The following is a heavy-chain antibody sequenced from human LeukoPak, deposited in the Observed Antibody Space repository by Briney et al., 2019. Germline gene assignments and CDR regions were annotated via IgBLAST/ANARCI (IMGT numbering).Heavy chain of an antibody. CDR2: TVGSGDGT. CDR1: GFTFSSTS. D-gene: IGHD5-18*01. J-gene: IGHJ4*02. V-gene: IGHV3-23*01. Sequence: PGGSLRLSCAASGFTFSSTSMSWVRQAPGKGLEWVSVTVGSGDGTYYADSVKGRFTISRDNSKNTLYLQMNSLRAEDTAVYYCAKLVKYSYGYSPFDFWGQGTLVTVSS. CDR3: AKLVKYSYGYSPFDF.